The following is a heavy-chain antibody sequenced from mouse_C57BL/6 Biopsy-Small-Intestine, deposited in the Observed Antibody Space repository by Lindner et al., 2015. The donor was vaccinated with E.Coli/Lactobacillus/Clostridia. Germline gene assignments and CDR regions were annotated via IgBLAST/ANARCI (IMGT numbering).Heavy chain of an antibody. CDR3: ARRRLITTVQGYFDY. CDR1: GYAFSSYW. D-gene: IGHD1-1*01. V-gene: IGHV1-80*01. J-gene: IGHJ2*01. Sequence: VQLQESGAELVKPGASVKISCKTSGYAFSSYWMNWVKQRPGKGLEWIGQIYPGDGDTNYNGKFKGKATLTADKSSSTAYMQLSSLTSEDSAVYFCARRRLITTVQGYFDYWGQGTTLTVSS. CDR2: IYPGDGDT.